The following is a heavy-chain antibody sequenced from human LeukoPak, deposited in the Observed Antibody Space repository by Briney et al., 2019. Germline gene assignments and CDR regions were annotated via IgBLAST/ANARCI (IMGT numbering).Heavy chain of an antibody. CDR3: AKDGAWLRFDD. CDR1: GGSISSSSYY. Sequence: PSETLSLTCTVSGGSISSSSYYWGWIRQPPGKGLEWVSGISPGGGPTYYADSVKGRFTISRDDSKNTLYLQMNNLRAEDTAVYYCAKDGAWLRFDDWGQGILVTVSS. CDR2: ISPGGGPT. J-gene: IGHJ4*02. D-gene: IGHD5-12*01. V-gene: IGHV3-23*01.